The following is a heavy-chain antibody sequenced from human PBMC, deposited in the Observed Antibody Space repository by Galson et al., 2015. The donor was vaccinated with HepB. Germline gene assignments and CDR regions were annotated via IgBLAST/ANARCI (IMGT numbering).Heavy chain of an antibody. J-gene: IGHJ4*02. CDR1: GFTFGDYA. CDR3: TRVPDYGDPDY. CDR2: IRSKAYGGTT. V-gene: IGHV3-49*03. Sequence: SLRLSCAASGFTFGDYAMSWFRQAPGRGLEWVGFIRSKAYGGTTEYAASVKGRFTISRDDSKSIAYLQMSSLKTEDTAVYYCTRVPDYGDPDYWGQGTLVTVSS. D-gene: IGHD4-17*01.